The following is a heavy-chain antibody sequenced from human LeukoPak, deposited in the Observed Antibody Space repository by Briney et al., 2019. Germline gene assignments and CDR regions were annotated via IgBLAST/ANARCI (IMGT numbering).Heavy chain of an antibody. CDR3: AKDRDHGLYYFDY. J-gene: IGHJ4*02. D-gene: IGHD1-14*01. V-gene: IGHV3-30*18. CDR1: RFIFNTYG. Sequence: AGGSLRLSCVASRFIFNTYGMHWVRQAPGKGLECVAFIAYDGSNKFYADSVKGRFTISRDNSKNTLYLQMNSLRPEDTAVYYCAKDRDHGLYYFDYWGQGTLVTVSS. CDR2: IAYDGSNK.